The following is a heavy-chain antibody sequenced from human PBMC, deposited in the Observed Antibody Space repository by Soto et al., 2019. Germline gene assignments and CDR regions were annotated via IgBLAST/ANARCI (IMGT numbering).Heavy chain of an antibody. J-gene: IGHJ4*02. CDR1: GFTFSTYA. V-gene: IGHV3-23*01. CDR2: ISGSGDRT. CDR3: AKGAGDYDFWSGYYESGHDY. Sequence: GGSLRLSCAASGFTFSTYAMSWVRQAPGKGLEWVSTISGSGDRTYYADSVKGRFTISRDNSKNTLYLQMNSLRSEDTAVYYCAKGAGDYDFWSGYYESGHDYWGQGT. D-gene: IGHD3-3*01.